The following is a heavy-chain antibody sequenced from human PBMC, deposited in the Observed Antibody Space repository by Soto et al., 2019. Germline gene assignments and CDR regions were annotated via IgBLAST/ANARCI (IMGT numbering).Heavy chain of an antibody. CDR1: GYTFTSYG. D-gene: IGHD3-16*02. Sequence: ASVQVSCKASGYTFTSYGMNWGRQAPGRGLEGMGWMNPGNGNTKYSKKFQGRVIIERDTSASTAYMELSSLRSEDTAVYYCARSSGGVFGIIIEGSNWLAPWGQGSLVTVSS. CDR3: ARSSGGVFGIIIEGSNWLAP. CDR2: MNPGNGNT. V-gene: IGHV1-3*01. J-gene: IGHJ5*02.